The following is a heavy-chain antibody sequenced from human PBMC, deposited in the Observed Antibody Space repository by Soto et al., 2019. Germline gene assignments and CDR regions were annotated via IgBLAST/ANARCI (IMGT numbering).Heavy chain of an antibody. CDR2: INNNGGST. CDR1: GFTFSSHA. D-gene: IGHD6-13*01. J-gene: IGHJ4*02. CDR3: ATTIAAAGGYYFNY. Sequence: GGSLRLSCAASGFTFSSHAMHWVRQAPGKGLEYVSTINNNGGSTYYANSVKGRFTISRDNSKNTLYLQMGSLRAEDMAVYYCATTIAAAGGYYFNYWGQGTLVNVSS. V-gene: IGHV3-64*01.